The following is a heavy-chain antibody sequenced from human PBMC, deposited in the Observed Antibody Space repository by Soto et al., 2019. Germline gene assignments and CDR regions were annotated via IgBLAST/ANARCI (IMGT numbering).Heavy chain of an antibody. CDR1: GYIFTNYD. J-gene: IGHJ6*02. CDR3: VKEKSLTIYGVLITDGMDV. D-gene: IGHD3-3*01. Sequence: ASVKVSCKASGYIFTNYDMHWVRQAPGQRLEWMGWINTGNGNTKYSQTFQGRVTITRDTSAGTVYMEVSSLRSEDTAVYYCVKEKSLTIYGVLITDGMDVWG. CDR2: INTGNGNT. V-gene: IGHV1-3*04.